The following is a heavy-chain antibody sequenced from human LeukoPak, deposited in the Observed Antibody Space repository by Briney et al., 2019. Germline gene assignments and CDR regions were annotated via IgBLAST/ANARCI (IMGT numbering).Heavy chain of an antibody. J-gene: IGHJ4*02. V-gene: IGHV1-24*01. CDR2: FDPEDGET. CDR1: GYTLTELS. CDR3: ATDVPHSQWLVLFDY. D-gene: IGHD6-19*01. Sequence: GASVKVSCKVSGYTLTELSMHWVRQAPGKGLEWMGGFDPEDGETIYAQKFQGRVTMTEDTSTDTAYMELSSLRSEDTAVYYCATDVPHSQWLVLFDYWGQGTLVTVSS.